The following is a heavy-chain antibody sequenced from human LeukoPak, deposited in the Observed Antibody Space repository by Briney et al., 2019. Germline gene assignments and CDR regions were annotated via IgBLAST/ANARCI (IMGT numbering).Heavy chain of an antibody. D-gene: IGHD3-22*01. Sequence: SETLSLTCTVSGGSISSYYWSWIRQPPGKGLEWIGYIYYSGSTNYNPSLKSRVTISVDTSKNQFSLKLSSVTAADTAVYYCARTDSSGYYFQHWGQGTLVTVSS. CDR2: IYYSGST. CDR1: GGSISSYY. J-gene: IGHJ1*01. CDR3: ARTDSSGYYFQH. V-gene: IGHV4-59*01.